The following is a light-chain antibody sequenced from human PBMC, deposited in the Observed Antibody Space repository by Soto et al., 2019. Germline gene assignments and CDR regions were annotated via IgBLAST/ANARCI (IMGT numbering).Light chain of an antibody. CDR1: SSDVGGYIY. Sequence: QSALTQPASVAGSAGQTITISCTGTSSDVGGYIYVSWYQQHPGKAPKLMIYDVTSRPSGVSYRFSGSKSGNTASLTISGLQAEDEADYYCSSYTTSSSYVFGTGTKVTV. J-gene: IGLJ1*01. CDR3: SSYTTSSSYV. V-gene: IGLV2-14*01. CDR2: DVT.